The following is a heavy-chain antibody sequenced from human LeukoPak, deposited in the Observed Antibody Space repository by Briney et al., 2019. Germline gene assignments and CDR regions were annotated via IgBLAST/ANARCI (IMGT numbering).Heavy chain of an antibody. Sequence: SETLPLTCAVSGGSISSGGYSWSWIRQPPGKGLEWIGYIYHSGSTYYDPSLKSRVTISVDRSKNQFSLKLSSVTAADTAVYYCARLYSSSQFDYWGQGTLVTVSS. CDR2: IYHSGST. CDR1: GGSISSGGYS. V-gene: IGHV4-30-2*01. D-gene: IGHD6-13*01. J-gene: IGHJ4*02. CDR3: ARLYSSSQFDY.